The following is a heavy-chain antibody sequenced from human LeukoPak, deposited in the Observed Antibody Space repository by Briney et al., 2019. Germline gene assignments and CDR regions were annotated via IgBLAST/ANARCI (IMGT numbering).Heavy chain of an antibody. CDR3: ARGLMTTVTTTPFYYYYYMDV. D-gene: IGHD4-17*01. Sequence: SETLSLTCAVYGGSFSGHYWNWIRQPPGKGLEWIGEINHSGSTNYNPSLKSRVTISVDTSKNQFSLKLGSVTAADTAVYYCARGLMTTVTTTPFYYYYYMDVWGKGTTVTVSS. CDR2: INHSGST. V-gene: IGHV4-34*01. CDR1: GGSFSGHY. J-gene: IGHJ6*03.